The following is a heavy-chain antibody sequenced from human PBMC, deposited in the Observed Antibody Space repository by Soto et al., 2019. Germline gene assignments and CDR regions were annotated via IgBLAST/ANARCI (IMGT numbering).Heavy chain of an antibody. CDR1: GGTFSSYA. CDR2: IIPIFGTA. CDR3: ARGEDLRYFDCPNDDYGMDV. V-gene: IGHV1-69*12. Sequence: QVQLVQSGAEVKKPGSSVKVSCKASGGTFSSYAISWVRQAPGQGLEWMGGIIPIFGTANYAQKFQGRVTITADETTSTAYMELSSLRSEDTAVYYCARGEDLRYFDCPNDDYGMDVWGQGTTVTVSS. D-gene: IGHD3-9*01. J-gene: IGHJ6*02.